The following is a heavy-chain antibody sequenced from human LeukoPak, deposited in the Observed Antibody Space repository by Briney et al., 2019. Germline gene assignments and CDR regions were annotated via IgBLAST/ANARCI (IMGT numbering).Heavy chain of an antibody. D-gene: IGHD2-15*01. CDR1: GFTFDDYG. CDR3: ASLGYCSGGSCYARRDY. Sequence: GGSLRLSCAASGFTFDDYGMSWVRQAPGKGLEWVSGINWNGGSTGYADSMKGRLTISRDNAKNSLYLQMNSLRAEDTALYYCASLGYCSGGSCYARRDYWGQGTLVTVSS. CDR2: INWNGGST. V-gene: IGHV3-20*04. J-gene: IGHJ4*02.